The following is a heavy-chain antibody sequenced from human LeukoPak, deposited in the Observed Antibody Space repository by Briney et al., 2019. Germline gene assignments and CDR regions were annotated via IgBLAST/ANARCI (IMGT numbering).Heavy chain of an antibody. D-gene: IGHD1-26*01. Sequence: SETLSLTCTVSGGSISSYYWSWIRQPPGKGLEWIGEINHSGSTNYNPSLKSRVTISVDKSKNQFSLKLSSVTAADTAVYYCARHSNPELLLDYWGQGTLVTVSS. CDR2: INHSGST. CDR3: ARHSNPELLLDY. CDR1: GGSISSYY. J-gene: IGHJ4*02. V-gene: IGHV4-34*01.